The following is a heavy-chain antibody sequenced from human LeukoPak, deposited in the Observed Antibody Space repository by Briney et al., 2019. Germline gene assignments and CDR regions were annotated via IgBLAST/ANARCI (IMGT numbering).Heavy chain of an antibody. CDR2: IRYDGSNK. V-gene: IGHV3-30*02. Sequence: GGSLRLSCAASGFTFSSYGMHWVRQAPGKGLEWVAFIRYDGSNKYYADSVKGRFTISRDNSKNTLCLQMNSLRAEDTAVYYCAKGGRIVGASFDYWGQGTLVTVSS. D-gene: IGHD1-26*01. J-gene: IGHJ4*02. CDR3: AKGGRIVGASFDY. CDR1: GFTFSSYG.